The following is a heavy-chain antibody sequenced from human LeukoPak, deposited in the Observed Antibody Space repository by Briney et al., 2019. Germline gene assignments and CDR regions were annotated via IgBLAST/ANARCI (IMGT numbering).Heavy chain of an antibody. CDR3: ARAEVTTSSLDY. CDR2: KYHSGST. D-gene: IGHD4-17*01. J-gene: IGHJ4*02. V-gene: IGHV4-38-2*02. Sequence: SETLSLTCTVSGSSLSSGYYWGWIRQPPGKGLEWIGNKYHSGSTYYNPSLKSRLTVSLDMSNNQFSLKLTSVTAADTALYYCARAEVTTSSLDYWGQGILVTVSS. CDR1: GSSLSSGYY.